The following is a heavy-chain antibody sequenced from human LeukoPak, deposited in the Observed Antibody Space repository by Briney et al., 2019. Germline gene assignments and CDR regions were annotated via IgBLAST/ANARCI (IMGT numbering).Heavy chain of an antibody. J-gene: IGHJ4*02. CDR3: ARSSGSYYPVGDY. Sequence: GESLKISCKGSGYSFTSYWTGWVGQMRGQGLEWMGMIYPGDSDTRYSPSFQGQVTISADKSISTAYLQWSSLKASDTAMYYCARSSGSYYPVGDYWGQGTLVTVSS. V-gene: IGHV5-51*01. CDR2: IYPGDSDT. CDR1: GYSFTSYW. D-gene: IGHD1-26*01.